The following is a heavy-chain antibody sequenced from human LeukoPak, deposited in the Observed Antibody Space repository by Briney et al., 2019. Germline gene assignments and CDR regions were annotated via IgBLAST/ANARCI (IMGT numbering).Heavy chain of an antibody. D-gene: IGHD5-12*01. CDR1: GLSFSSYG. J-gene: IGHJ4*02. V-gene: IGHV3-30*02. CDR2: IRYDGSNK. Sequence: GGSLRLSCVVSGLSFSSYGMHWVRQAPGKGLEWVAFIRYDGSNKYYADSVKGRFTISRDNSKNTLYLQMSSLRVEDTAVYYCAKDATGYEFDYWGQGTLVTVSS. CDR3: AKDATGYEFDY.